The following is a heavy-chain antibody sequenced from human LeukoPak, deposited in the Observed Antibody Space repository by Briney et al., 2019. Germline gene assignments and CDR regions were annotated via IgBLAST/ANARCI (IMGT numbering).Heavy chain of an antibody. CDR2: IKQDGSEK. CDR3: ARNPGRYCSGGSCYYYYYYMDV. D-gene: IGHD2-15*01. Sequence: GGSLRLSCAASGFTFDDYGMSWVRQAPGKGLEWVANIKQDGSEKYYVDSVKGRFTISRDNAKNSLYLQMNSLRAEDTALYYCARNPGRYCSGGSCYYYYYYMDVWGKGTTVTVSS. V-gene: IGHV3-7*03. J-gene: IGHJ6*03. CDR1: GFTFDDYG.